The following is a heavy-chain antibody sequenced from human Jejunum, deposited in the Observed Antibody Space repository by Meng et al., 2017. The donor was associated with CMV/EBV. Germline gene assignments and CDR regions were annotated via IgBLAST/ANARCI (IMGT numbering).Heavy chain of an antibody. CDR2: INWNGDST. CDR1: GFTFDDYG. D-gene: IGHD2-8*02. Sequence: SGFTFDDYGMTWVRQAPGKGLEWVSGINWNGDSTSYADSVKGRFTISRDNAKNSLYLQINSLRAEDTALYYFARFLWGMLLGHLDSWGQGTLVTVSS. J-gene: IGHJ4*02. CDR3: ARFLWGMLLGHLDS. V-gene: IGHV3-20*03.